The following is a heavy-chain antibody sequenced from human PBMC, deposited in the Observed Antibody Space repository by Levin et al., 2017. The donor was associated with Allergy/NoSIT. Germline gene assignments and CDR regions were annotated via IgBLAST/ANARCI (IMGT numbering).Heavy chain of an antibody. CDR3: AREGIADPDPFDY. V-gene: IGHV4-38-2*02. Sequence: SETLSLTCVVSGYSITTGYYWGWIRRPPGKGLEWIGSVYPSGSTYYNPSLKSRVTISVDTSKNQFSLKLNSVTAADTAEYYWAREGIADPDPFDYWGQGTLVTVSS. D-gene: IGHD6-13*01. CDR2: VYPSGST. J-gene: IGHJ4*02. CDR1: GYSITTGYY.